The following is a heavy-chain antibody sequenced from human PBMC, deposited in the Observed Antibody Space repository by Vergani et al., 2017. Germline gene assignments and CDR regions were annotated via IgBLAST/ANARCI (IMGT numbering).Heavy chain of an antibody. Sequence: VQLVESGGGVVQPGRSLRLSCAASGFTFSSYAMSWVRQAPGKGLEWVSAISGSGGSTYYADSVKGRFTISRDNSKNTLYLQMNSLRAEDTAVYYCATRSNDFWSGRYAFDIWGQGTMVTVSS. CDR3: ATRSNDFWSGRYAFDI. J-gene: IGHJ3*02. V-gene: IGHV3-23*04. CDR2: ISGSGGST. D-gene: IGHD3-3*01. CDR1: GFTFSSYA.